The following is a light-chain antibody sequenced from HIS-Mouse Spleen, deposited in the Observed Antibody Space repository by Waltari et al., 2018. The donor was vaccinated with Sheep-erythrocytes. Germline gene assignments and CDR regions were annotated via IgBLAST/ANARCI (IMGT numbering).Light chain of an antibody. Sequence: QSALTQPRSVSGSPGQSVTISCTGTSCDGGGYNYVSWYQQHPGKAPKLMIYDVSKRPSGVPDRFSGSKSGNTASLTISGLQAEDEADYYCCSYAGSYNHVFATGTKVTVL. V-gene: IGLV2-11*01. CDR1: SCDGGGYNY. CDR2: DVS. J-gene: IGLJ1*01. CDR3: CSYAGSYNHV.